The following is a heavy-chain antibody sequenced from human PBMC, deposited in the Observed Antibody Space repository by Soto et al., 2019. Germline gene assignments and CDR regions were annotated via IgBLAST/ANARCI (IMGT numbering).Heavy chain of an antibody. CDR2: VYYSGST. CDR1: GGSVSSSSYY. Sequence: PSETLSLTCTVSGGSVSSSSYYWGWVRQPPGKGLEWIGSVYYSGSTYYNPSLESRVTISVDKSKNQFSLRSEDTAVYYCVSYSSGWRRLGAPPRYYFDYWGQGTLVTVSS. CDR3: VSYSSGWRRLGAPPRYYFDY. D-gene: IGHD6-19*01. V-gene: IGHV4-39*01. J-gene: IGHJ4*02.